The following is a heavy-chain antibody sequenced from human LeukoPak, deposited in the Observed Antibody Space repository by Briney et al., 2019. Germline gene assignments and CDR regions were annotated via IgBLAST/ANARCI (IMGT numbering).Heavy chain of an antibody. CDR2: ISSSSSTI. D-gene: IGHD3-10*01. J-gene: IGHJ3*02. CDR3: TREVLNAFDS. CDR1: GFTFSSYS. V-gene: IGHV3-48*04. Sequence: GGSLRLSCAASGFTFSSYSMDWVRQAPGKGLEWASYISSSSSTIYYADSVKGRFTISRDNAKNTLYLQMNSLRAEDTAVYYCTREVLNAFDSWGQGTLVTVSS.